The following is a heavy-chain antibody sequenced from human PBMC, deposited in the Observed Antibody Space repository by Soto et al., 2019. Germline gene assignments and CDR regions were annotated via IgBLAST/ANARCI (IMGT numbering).Heavy chain of an antibody. CDR2: MNPNSGNT. V-gene: IGHV1-8*01. Sequence: SGPVPCTGSGSGFTSYYINWVRQAPGQGLEWMGWMNPNSGNTGYAQKFQGRVTMTRNTSISTAYMELSSLRSEDTAVYDCARVSSSIAARPIDYWGQGTLVPVSS. CDR3: ARVSSSIAARPIDY. CDR1: GSGFTSYY. J-gene: IGHJ4*02. D-gene: IGHD6-6*01.